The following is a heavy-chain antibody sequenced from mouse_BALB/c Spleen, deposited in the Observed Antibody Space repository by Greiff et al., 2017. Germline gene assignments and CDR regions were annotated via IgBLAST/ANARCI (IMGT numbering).Heavy chain of an antibody. CDR2: IYPGDGDT. V-gene: IGHV1-87*01. J-gene: IGHJ4*01. CDR3: ARRGNYPYAMDY. D-gene: IGHD2-1*01. Sequence: VKLMESGAELAKPGASVKMSCKASGYTFTSYWMQWVKQRPGQGLEWIGAIYPGDGDTRYTQKFKGKATLTADKSSSTAYMQLSSLASEDSAVYYCARRGNYPYAMDYWGQGTSVTVSS. CDR1: GYTFTSYW.